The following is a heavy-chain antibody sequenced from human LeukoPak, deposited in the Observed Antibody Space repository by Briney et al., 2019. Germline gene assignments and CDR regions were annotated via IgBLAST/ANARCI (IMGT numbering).Heavy chain of an antibody. J-gene: IGHJ6*02. D-gene: IGHD2-8*01. V-gene: IGHV3-33*01. CDR1: GFTFSSYG. CDR3: ARDRHCANGVCHNSPGMDV. CDR2: IWFDGKNE. Sequence: GGSLRLSCAASGFTFSSYGMHWVRQAPGKGLEWVADIWFDGKNEHFADSVRGRFTVPRDNSKNRMYLQINSLRVEDTAVYYCARDRHCANGVCHNSPGMDVWGQGTTVTVSS.